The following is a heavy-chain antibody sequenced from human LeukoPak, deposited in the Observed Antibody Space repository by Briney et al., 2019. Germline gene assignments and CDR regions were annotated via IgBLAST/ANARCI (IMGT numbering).Heavy chain of an antibody. CDR1: GFTFDDYG. CDR3: ASGGGYDAFDI. D-gene: IGHD5-18*01. J-gene: IGHJ3*02. CDR2: INWNGGST. Sequence: RSGGSLRLSCAASGFTFDDYGMSWVRQAPGKGLEWVSGINWNGGSTGYADSVKGRFTISRDNAKNSLYLQMNSLRAEDTALYHCASGGGYDAFDIWGQGTMVTVSS. V-gene: IGHV3-20*01.